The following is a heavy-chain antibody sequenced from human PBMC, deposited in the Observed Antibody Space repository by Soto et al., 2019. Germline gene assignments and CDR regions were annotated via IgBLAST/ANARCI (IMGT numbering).Heavy chain of an antibody. CDR3: ARSLEMAAMDY. D-gene: IGHD2-2*01. Sequence: QVQLVESGGGVVQPGRSLRLSCAASGFIFSSYGMHWVRQAPGKGLECVVFIWYDGSNKYYGDSVKGRFTISRDNSKNTLYLQMNSLRAEDTAVYYCARSLEMAAMDYWGQGTLVTVTS. J-gene: IGHJ4*02. V-gene: IGHV3-33*01. CDR2: IWYDGSNK. CDR1: GFIFSSYG.